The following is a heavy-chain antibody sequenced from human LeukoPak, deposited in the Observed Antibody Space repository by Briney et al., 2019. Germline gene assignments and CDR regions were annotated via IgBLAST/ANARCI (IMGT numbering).Heavy chain of an antibody. CDR2: IALDGGYN. D-gene: IGHD3-22*01. V-gene: IGHV3-30*03. J-gene: IGHJ3*01. Sequence: GGSLRLSWAASGFTFSSYAMQWVRQAAGKWLGWVTFIALDGGYNYYAESVTGRFTISRDNAKNSLYLQMTSLRTEDTAVYYCSAGEGYYDSSDYYSAWASNVWGQGTMVTVYS. CDR3: SAGEGYYDSSDYYSAWASNV. CDR1: GFTFSSYA.